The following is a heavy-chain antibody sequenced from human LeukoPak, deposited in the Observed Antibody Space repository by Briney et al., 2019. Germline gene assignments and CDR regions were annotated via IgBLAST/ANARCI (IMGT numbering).Heavy chain of an antibody. Sequence: SETLSLTCTVSGGSISSGDYYWSWIRQPPGKGLEWIGYIYYSGSTNYNPSLKSRVTISVDTSKNQFSLKLSSVTAADTAVYYCARDTYYYDSSGYHPLWYFDLWGRGTLVTVSS. CDR3: ARDTYYYDSSGYHPLWYFDL. J-gene: IGHJ2*01. V-gene: IGHV4-61*08. D-gene: IGHD3-22*01. CDR2: IYYSGST. CDR1: GGSISSGDYY.